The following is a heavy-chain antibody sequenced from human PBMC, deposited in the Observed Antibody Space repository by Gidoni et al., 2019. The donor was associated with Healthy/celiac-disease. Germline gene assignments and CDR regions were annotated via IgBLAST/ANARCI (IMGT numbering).Heavy chain of an antibody. D-gene: IGHD3-10*01. CDR1: GFTFDDYA. CDR3: AKEFDGMDV. Sequence: EVQLVESGGGLVQPGGSLRLSCAASGFTFDDYAMDWVRQAPGKGLGWVEGISWNSGSIGYGESVKGRFNISRDKAKKILYLKMDSMRAEDTALYYCAKEFDGMDVWGQGTTVTVSS. V-gene: IGHV3-9*01. CDR2: ISWNSGSI. J-gene: IGHJ6*02.